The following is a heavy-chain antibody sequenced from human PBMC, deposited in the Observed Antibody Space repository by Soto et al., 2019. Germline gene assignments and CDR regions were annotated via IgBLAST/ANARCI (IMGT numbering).Heavy chain of an antibody. CDR2: INPNSGGT. Sequence: QVQLVQSGAEVKKPGASVKVSCKASGYTFTGYYMHWVRQAPGQGLEWMGWINPNSGGTNYAQKFQGRVTMTRDTSISTAYMELSRLRSDDTAVYYCARVQRGWYTVYYYGMDVWGQGTTVTVSS. D-gene: IGHD6-19*01. CDR3: ARVQRGWYTVYYYGMDV. V-gene: IGHV1-2*02. J-gene: IGHJ6*02. CDR1: GYTFTGYY.